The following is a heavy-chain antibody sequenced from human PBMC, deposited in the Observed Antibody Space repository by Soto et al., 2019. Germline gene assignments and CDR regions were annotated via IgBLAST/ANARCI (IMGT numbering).Heavy chain of an antibody. CDR2: IWYDGSNK. J-gene: IGHJ4*02. V-gene: IGHV3-33*01. CDR1: GFTFSSYG. D-gene: IGHD3-10*01. Sequence: GGSLRLSCAASGFTFSSYGMHWVRQAPGKGLEWVAVIWYDGSNKYYADSVKGRFTISRDNSKNTLYLQMNSLRAEDTAVYYCARDRNFRGELLDYWGQGTLVTVSS. CDR3: ARDRNFRGELLDY.